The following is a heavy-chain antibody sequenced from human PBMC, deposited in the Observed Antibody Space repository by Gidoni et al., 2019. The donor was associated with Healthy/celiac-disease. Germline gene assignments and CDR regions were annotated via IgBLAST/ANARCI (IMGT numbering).Heavy chain of an antibody. J-gene: IGHJ6*02. CDR2: IYYSGST. CDR1: GGSISSYY. CDR3: AATGGGSYGGLYYYYYYGMDV. V-gene: IGHV4-59*01. Sequence: QVQLQESGPGLVKPSETLSLTCTVSGGSISSYYWSWIRQPPGKGLEWSGYIYYSGSTNYNPSPKSRVTIAVDTSKNQFSLKLGSVTAADTAVYYCAATGGGSYGGLYYYYYYGMDVWGQGTTVTVSS. D-gene: IGHD1-26*01.